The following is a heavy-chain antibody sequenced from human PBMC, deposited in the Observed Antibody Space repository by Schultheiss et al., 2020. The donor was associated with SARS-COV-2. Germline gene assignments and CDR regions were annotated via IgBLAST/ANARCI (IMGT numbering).Heavy chain of an antibody. J-gene: IGHJ6*02. Sequence: SETLSLTCTVSGGSISSYYWSWIRQPPGKGLEWIGYIDYSGSTNYNPSLKSRVTISVDTSKNQFSLKLSSVTAADTAVYYCARGLDYGDYVYYYYGMDVWGQGTTVTVSS. V-gene: IGHV4-59*08. CDR3: ARGLDYGDYVYYYYGMDV. D-gene: IGHD4-17*01. CDR1: GGSISSYY. CDR2: IDYSGST.